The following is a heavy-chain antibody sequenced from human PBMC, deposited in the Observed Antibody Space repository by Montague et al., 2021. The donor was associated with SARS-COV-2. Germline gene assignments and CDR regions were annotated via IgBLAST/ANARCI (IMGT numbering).Heavy chain of an antibody. D-gene: IGHD2-2*01. V-gene: IGHV4-34*01. CDR1: GGSLSGYY. CDR2: ISNSGST. Sequence: SETLSLTCAVYGGSLSGYYWSWIRQPPGEGLEWIAEISNSGSTSYNPSLKSRVTISVDTSKNQFSLKRSSATAADTAVYYCARVPYRLLFVPRYYGMDVWGQGTTVTVSS. J-gene: IGHJ6*02. CDR3: ARVPYRLLFVPRYYGMDV.